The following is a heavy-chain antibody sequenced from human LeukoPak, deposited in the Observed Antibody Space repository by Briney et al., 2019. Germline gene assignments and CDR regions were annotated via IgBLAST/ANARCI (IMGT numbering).Heavy chain of an antibody. CDR3: ARRKAVAALHWYFHL. CDR2: INHSGST. CDR1: GGSFSGYY. V-gene: IGHV4-34*01. Sequence: SETLSLTCAVYGGSFSGYYWSWIRQPPGKGLEWIGEINHSGSTNYNPSLKSRVTISVDTSKNQFSLKLGSVTAADTAVYYCARRKAVAALHWYFHLWGRGTLVTVSS. D-gene: IGHD6-19*01. J-gene: IGHJ2*01.